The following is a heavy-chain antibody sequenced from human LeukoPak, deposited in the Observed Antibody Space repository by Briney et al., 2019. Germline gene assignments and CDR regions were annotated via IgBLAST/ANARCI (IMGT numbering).Heavy chain of an antibody. CDR2: FDPEDGET. D-gene: IGHD1-14*01. CDR3: VTGPTAAPRPDGGVEDY. V-gene: IGHV1-24*01. J-gene: IGHJ4*02. CDR1: GYPLTELS. Sequence: GASVKVSCKVLGYPLTELSMHWVRQAPGKGLEWMGGFDPEDGETKYAQKFQGRVTMTEDKFTDIVYMELSSLRSEDTAVYSCVTGPTAAPRPDGGVEDYWGQGTLVTVSS.